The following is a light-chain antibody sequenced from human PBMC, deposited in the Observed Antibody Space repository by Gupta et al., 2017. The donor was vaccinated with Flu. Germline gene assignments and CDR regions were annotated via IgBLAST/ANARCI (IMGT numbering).Light chain of an antibody. V-gene: IGKV3-11*01. CDR2: DAS. J-gene: IGKJ1*01. Sequence: EIPLTQSPATLSCSPGERATRSCRASQSVSSYLAWYQQKPGQAPRLLIYDASKRATGIPARCSGSGSGTDFTLTISSLEHEDFAVYYCQQRSNWPGTFGQGTKVDIK. CDR1: QSVSSY. CDR3: QQRSNWPGT.